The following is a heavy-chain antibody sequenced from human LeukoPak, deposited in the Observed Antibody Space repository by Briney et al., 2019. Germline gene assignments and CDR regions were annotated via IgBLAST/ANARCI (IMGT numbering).Heavy chain of an antibody. CDR3: ARYRRGATLYYFDY. Sequence: PSETLSLTCAVYGGSFSGYYWSWIRQPPGKGLEWIGEINHSGSTNYNPSLKSRVTISVDTSKNQFSLKLNSVTAADTAVYYCARYRRGATLYYFDYWGQGTLVTVSS. D-gene: IGHD1-26*01. V-gene: IGHV4-34*01. J-gene: IGHJ4*02. CDR2: INHSGST. CDR1: GGSFSGYY.